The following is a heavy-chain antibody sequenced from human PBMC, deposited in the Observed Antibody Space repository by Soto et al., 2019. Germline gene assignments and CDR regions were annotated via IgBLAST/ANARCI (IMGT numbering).Heavy chain of an antibody. CDR1: AFSLSTGGGG. Sequence: SGPTLVNPTQTLTLTCTFSAFSLSTGGGGVGWIRQPPGKALEWLALIYWDDDTRFSPSLRSRLTITNDTSKNQVVLTMTNLDPVDTATYYCIQSRCGGDCLQSYASYYYYGMDVWGQGTTVTVSS. V-gene: IGHV2-5*02. J-gene: IGHJ6*02. D-gene: IGHD2-21*02. CDR3: IQSRCGGDCLQSYASYYYYGMDV. CDR2: IYWDDDT.